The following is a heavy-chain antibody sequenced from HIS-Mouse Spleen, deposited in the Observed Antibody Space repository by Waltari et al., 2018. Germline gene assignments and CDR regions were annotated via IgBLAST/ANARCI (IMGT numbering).Heavy chain of an antibody. CDR2: IYYSGST. J-gene: IGHJ3*02. CDR1: GGSISSYY. CDR3: ARESGYLDHDAFDI. Sequence: QVQLQESGPGLVKPSETLSLTCTVSGGSISSYYWSWIRQPPGKGLEWIGYIYYSGSTNYNPSLKSRVTISVDTSKNQFSLKLSSVTAADTAVYYCARESGYLDHDAFDIWGQGTMVTVSS. V-gene: IGHV4-59*01. D-gene: IGHD3-10*01.